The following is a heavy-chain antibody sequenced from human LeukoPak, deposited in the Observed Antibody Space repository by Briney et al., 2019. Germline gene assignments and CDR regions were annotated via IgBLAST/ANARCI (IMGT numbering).Heavy chain of an antibody. D-gene: IGHD5-18*01. Sequence: SETLSLTCAVYGGSFSGYYWSWIRQPPGKGLEWIGEINHSGSTTSNPSLKSRVTISVDTSKNQFSLKLSSVTAADTAVYYCARGNSYGTFDYWGQGTLVTVSS. CDR3: ARGNSYGTFDY. J-gene: IGHJ4*02. V-gene: IGHV4-34*01. CDR2: INHSGST. CDR1: GGSFSGYY.